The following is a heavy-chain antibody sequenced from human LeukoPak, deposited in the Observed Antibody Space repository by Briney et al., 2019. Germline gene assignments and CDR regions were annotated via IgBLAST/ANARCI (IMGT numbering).Heavy chain of an antibody. CDR3: VRVVGYYDRSGYSEP. J-gene: IGHJ2*01. D-gene: IGHD3-22*01. CDR1: GASIINYY. V-gene: IGHV4-59*01. CDR2: IYYSGST. Sequence: SETLSLTCTVSGASIINYYWGWIRQPPGKGLEWIGYIYYSGSTNYNPSLKSRVTISLDTSRTQFSLNLSSAIAADAAAYYCVRVVGYYDRSGYSEPGGR.